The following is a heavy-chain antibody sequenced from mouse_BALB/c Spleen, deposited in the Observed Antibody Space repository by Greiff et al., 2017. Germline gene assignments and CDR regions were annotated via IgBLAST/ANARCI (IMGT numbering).Heavy chain of an antibody. CDR2: INPSNGGT. CDR3: TRRRNPYYYAMDY. CDR1: GYTFTSYY. Sequence: VQLQQSGAELVKPGASVKLSCKASGYTFTSYYMYWVKQRPGQGLEWIGEINPSNGGTNFNEKFKSKATLTVDKSSSTAYMQLSSLTSEDSAVYYCTRRRNPYYYAMDYWGQGTSVTVSS. J-gene: IGHJ4*01. V-gene: IGHV1S81*02.